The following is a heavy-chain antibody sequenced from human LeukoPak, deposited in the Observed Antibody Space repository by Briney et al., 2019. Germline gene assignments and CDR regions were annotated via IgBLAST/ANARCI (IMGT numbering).Heavy chain of an antibody. CDR1: GFTFSSYG. CDR3: ARDDCSSTSCTYHFDY. J-gene: IGHJ4*02. V-gene: IGHV3-30*03. D-gene: IGHD2-2*01. CDR2: ISYDGSNK. Sequence: PGRSLRLSCAASGFTFSSYGMHWVRQAPGKGLEWVAVISYDGSNKYYADSVKGRFTISRDNSKNTLYLQMNSLRAEDTAVYYCARDDCSSTSCTYHFDYWGQGTLVTVSS.